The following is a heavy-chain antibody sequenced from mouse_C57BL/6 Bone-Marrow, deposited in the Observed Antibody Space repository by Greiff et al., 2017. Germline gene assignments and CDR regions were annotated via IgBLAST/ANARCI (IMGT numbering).Heavy chain of an antibody. CDR3: ARSDYYYAMDY. D-gene: IGHD2-4*01. CDR1: GYTFTDYY. V-gene: IGHV1-19*01. J-gene: IGHJ4*01. CDR2: INPYNGGT. Sequence: EVKLKESGPVLVKPGASVKMSCKASGYTFTDYYMNWVKQSHGKSLEWIGVINPYNGGTSYNQKFKGKATLTVDKSSSTAYMELNSLTSEDSAVYYCARSDYYYAMDYWGQGTSVTVSS.